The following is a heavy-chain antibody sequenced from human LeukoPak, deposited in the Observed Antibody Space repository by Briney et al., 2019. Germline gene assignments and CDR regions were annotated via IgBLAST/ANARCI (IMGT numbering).Heavy chain of an antibody. CDR1: GFTFSSYW. J-gene: IGHJ3*02. CDR2: IKQDGSEK. Sequence: GGSLRLSCAASGFTFSSYWMSWVRQAPGKGLEWVANIKQDGSEKYYVDSVKGRFTISRDNAKNSLYLQMNSLRAEDTAVYYCASQYNYDILTDAFDIWGQGTMVTVSS. D-gene: IGHD3-9*01. CDR3: ASQYNYDILTDAFDI. V-gene: IGHV3-7*01.